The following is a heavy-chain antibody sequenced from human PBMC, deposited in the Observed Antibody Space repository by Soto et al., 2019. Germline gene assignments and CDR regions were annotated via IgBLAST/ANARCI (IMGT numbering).Heavy chain of an antibody. Sequence: EVQLVESGGGLVKPGGSLRLSCAASGFTFSNAWMNWVRQAPGKGLEWVGRIKSKTDGGTTDYAAPVKGRFTISRDDSKNTLYLQMNSLKTEDTAVYYCTTDTERASVGATRVQGYWGQGTLVTVSS. J-gene: IGHJ4*02. CDR2: IKSKTDGGTT. CDR3: TTDTERASVGATRVQGY. V-gene: IGHV3-15*07. D-gene: IGHD1-26*01. CDR1: GFTFSNAW.